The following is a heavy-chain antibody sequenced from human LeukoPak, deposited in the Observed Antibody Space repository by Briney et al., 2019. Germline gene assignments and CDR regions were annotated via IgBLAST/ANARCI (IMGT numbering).Heavy chain of an antibody. D-gene: IGHD1-26*01. J-gene: IGHJ4*02. Sequence: SVKVSCKASGGTFSSYAISLVRQAPGQGLEWMGRIIPILGIANYAQKFQGRVTITADKSTSTAYMELSSLRSEDTAVYYCARSRGVGASGLWDYWGQGTLVTVSS. CDR1: GGTFSSYA. CDR2: IIPILGIA. V-gene: IGHV1-69*04. CDR3: ARSRGVGASGLWDY.